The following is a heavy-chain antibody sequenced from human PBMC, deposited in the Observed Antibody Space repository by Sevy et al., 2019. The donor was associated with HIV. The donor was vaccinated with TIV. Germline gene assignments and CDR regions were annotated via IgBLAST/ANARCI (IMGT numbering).Heavy chain of an antibody. J-gene: IGHJ4*02. D-gene: IGHD3-3*01. V-gene: IGHV4-34*01. Sequence: SETLSLTCAVYGVSFSGYYWTWIRQPPGKGLEWIGEINHSGSTNYNPSLKSRVTISVDTSKNQFSLKLSSVTAADTAVYYCARSWFLEWLPLDYWGQGTLVTVSS. CDR1: GVSFSGYY. CDR2: INHSGST. CDR3: ARSWFLEWLPLDY.